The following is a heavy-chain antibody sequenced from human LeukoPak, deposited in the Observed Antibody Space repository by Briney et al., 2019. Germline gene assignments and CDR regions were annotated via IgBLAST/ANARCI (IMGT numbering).Heavy chain of an antibody. CDR1: GYTFTGYY. J-gene: IGHJ4*02. V-gene: IGHV1-2*02. CDR3: ARGGGIYMATQIDY. CDR2: INPNSGGT. Sequence: ASVKVSCKASGYTFTGYYMHWVRQAPGQGLEWMGWINPNSGGTNYAQKFQGRVTMTRDTSISTAYMELSSLRSEDMAVYYCARGGGIYMATQIDYWGQGTLVTVSS. D-gene: IGHD5-12*01.